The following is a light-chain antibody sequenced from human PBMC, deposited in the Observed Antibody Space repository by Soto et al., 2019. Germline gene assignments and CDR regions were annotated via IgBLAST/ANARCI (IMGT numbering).Light chain of an antibody. CDR3: SSYTSSSTLRV. V-gene: IGLV2-14*01. CDR1: SSDVGGYNY. J-gene: IGLJ2*01. CDR2: EVS. Sequence: SALTQPASVSGSPGQSITLSCTGTSSDVGGYNYVSWYQQHPGKAPTLMIYEVSTRPSGVSNRFSGSKSVNTASLTISGLQAEYEADYYCSSYTSSSTLRVFGGGTKLTVL.